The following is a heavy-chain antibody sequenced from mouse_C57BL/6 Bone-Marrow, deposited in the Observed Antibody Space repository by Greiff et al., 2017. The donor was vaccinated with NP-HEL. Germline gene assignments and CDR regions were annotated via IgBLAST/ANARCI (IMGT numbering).Heavy chain of an antibody. V-gene: IGHV5-15*01. D-gene: IGHD4-1*01. CDR1: GFTFSDYG. CDR3: ARLWDGLYYFDD. J-gene: IGHJ2*01. Sequence: EVKLMESGGGLVQPGGSLKLSCAASGFTFSDYGMAWVRQAPRKGPEWVAFISNLAYSIYYADTVTGRFTRSRENAKNTLYLEISNLRSEDTAMYYCARLWDGLYYFDDWGQGTTLTVSS. CDR2: ISNLAYSI.